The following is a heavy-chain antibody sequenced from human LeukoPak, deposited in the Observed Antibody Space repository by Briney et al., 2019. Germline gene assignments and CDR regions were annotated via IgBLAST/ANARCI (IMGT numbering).Heavy chain of an antibody. CDR3: ARDYTAMVES. D-gene: IGHD5-18*01. Sequence: QAGGSLRLSCAASGFTFSSYAMNWVRQAPGKGLEWVSGISGSGGSTYYPDSVKGRFTISRDNSKHTLYLQMNSLRAEDTAVYYCARDYTAMVESWGQGTLVTVSS. CDR2: ISGSGGST. J-gene: IGHJ4*02. V-gene: IGHV3-23*01. CDR1: GFTFSSYA.